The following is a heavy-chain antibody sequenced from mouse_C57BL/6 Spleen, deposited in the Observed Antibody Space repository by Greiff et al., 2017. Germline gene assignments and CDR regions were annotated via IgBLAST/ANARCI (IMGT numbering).Heavy chain of an antibody. V-gene: IGHV1-55*01. CDR1: GYTFTSYW. D-gene: IGHD2-2*01. Sequence: QVQLQQPGAELVKPGASVKMSCKASGYTFTSYWITWVKQRPGQGLEWIGDIYPGSGSTNYNEKFKSKATLTVDTSSSTAYMQLSSLTSEDSAVDYCARGGGYYDAMDYWGQGTSVTVSS. CDR2: IYPGSGST. CDR3: ARGGGYYDAMDY. J-gene: IGHJ4*01.